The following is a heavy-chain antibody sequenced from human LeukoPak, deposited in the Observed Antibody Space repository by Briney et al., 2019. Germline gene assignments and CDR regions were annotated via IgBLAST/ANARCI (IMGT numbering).Heavy chain of an antibody. Sequence: SETLSLTCTVSGGSISSYSWSWIRQPTGKGLEWIGRIYISGSTDYSPSLKSRVTMSVDTSKNQFSLKLSSVTAADTAVYYCARYWVHYGDSSFDYWGQGTLVTVSS. V-gene: IGHV4-4*07. CDR2: IYISGST. CDR3: ARYWVHYGDSSFDY. J-gene: IGHJ4*02. D-gene: IGHD4-17*01. CDR1: GGSISSYS.